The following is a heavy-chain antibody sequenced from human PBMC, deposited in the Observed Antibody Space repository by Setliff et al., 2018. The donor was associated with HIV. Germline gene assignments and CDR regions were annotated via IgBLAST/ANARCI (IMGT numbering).Heavy chain of an antibody. Sequence: PGGSLRLSCAASGFTFSSYAMTWVRQAPGKGLEWVAALSGSGGSTYYADSVKGRFTISRDNSKNTLYLQMNSLRVDDRAVYYCTRTSRAAYWGRGTLVTVSS. CDR2: LSGSGGST. CDR3: TRTSRAAY. J-gene: IGHJ4*02. CDR1: GFTFSSYA. D-gene: IGHD6-25*01. V-gene: IGHV3-23*01.